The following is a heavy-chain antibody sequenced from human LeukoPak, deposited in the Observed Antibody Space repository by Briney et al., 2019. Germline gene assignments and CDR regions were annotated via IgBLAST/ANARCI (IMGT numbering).Heavy chain of an antibody. V-gene: IGHV3-48*01. J-gene: IGHJ4*02. Sequence: PGGSLRLSCAASGYTFSSYSMNWVRQAPGKGLEWVSYISSTSSTIYYADSVKGQFTISRDNAENSVYLQMSSLRAEDTAVYYCARKGSGYSYGYPYWGQGTLVTVSS. CDR1: GYTFSSYS. CDR2: ISSTSSTI. CDR3: ARKGSGYSYGYPY. D-gene: IGHD5-18*01.